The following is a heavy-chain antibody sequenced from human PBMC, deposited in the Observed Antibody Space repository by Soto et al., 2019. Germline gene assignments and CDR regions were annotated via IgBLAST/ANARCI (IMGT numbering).Heavy chain of an antibody. J-gene: IGHJ4*02. CDR1: GGSISSGGYY. CDR2: IYYSGST. Sequence: PSETLSLTCTVSGGSISSGGYYWSWIRQHPGKGLEWIGYIYYSGSTYYNPSLKSRVTISVDTSKNQFSLKLSSVTAADTAVYYCARSGYSYVLVDYWGQGTLVTVSS. D-gene: IGHD5-18*01. V-gene: IGHV4-31*02. CDR3: ARSGYSYVLVDY.